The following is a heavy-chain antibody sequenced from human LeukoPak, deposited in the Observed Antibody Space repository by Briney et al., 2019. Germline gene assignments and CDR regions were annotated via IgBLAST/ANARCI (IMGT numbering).Heavy chain of an antibody. CDR1: GGTFSSYA. CDR2: IIPIFGTA. Sequence: GASVKVSCKASGGTFSSYAISWVRQAPGQGLEWMGGIIPIFGTANYAQKFQGRVTITADESTSTAYMELSSLRSEDTAVYYCARAGGRGYSGCELDYWGQGILVTVSS. J-gene: IGHJ4*02. V-gene: IGHV1-69*13. D-gene: IGHD5-12*01. CDR3: ARAGGRGYSGCELDY.